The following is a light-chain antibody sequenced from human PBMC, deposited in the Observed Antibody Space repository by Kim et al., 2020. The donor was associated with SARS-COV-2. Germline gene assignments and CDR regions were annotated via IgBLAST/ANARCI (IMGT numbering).Light chain of an antibody. V-gene: IGLV3-1*01. CDR2: QDS. J-gene: IGLJ2*01. Sequence: VSPGQTASITCSGDRLGDKYACWYQQKPGQSPVLVIYQDSKRPSGIPERFSGSNSGNTATLTISGTQAMDEADYYCQAWDSSTVVFGGGTQLTVL. CDR1: RLGDKY. CDR3: QAWDSSTVV.